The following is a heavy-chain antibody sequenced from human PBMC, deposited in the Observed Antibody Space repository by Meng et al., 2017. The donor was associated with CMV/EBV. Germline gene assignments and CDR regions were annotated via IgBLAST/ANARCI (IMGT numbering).Heavy chain of an antibody. CDR3: ARGNTINSGSHFYYFDY. Sequence: ASVKVSCKASGYTFTGYYMHWVRQAPGQGLEWMGWINPNSGGTNYAQKFQGRVTMTRDTSISTAYMELSRLRSDDTAVYYCARGNTINSGSHFYYFDYWGQGTLVTVSS. J-gene: IGHJ4*02. D-gene: IGHD1-26*01. CDR1: GYTFTGYY. CDR2: INPNSGGT. V-gene: IGHV1-2*02.